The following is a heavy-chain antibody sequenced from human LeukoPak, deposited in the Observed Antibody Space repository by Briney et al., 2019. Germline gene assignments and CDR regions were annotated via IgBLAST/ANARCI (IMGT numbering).Heavy chain of an antibody. CDR1: GFNLNSHA. J-gene: IGHJ4*02. CDR2: IRHDETNS. V-gene: IGHV3-30*02. Sequence: PGGSLRLSCAVSGFNLNSHAMHWVRQAPGKGLEWVAVIRHDETNSFYAGSVQGRFTISRDTSKKLLYLQMNNLRVEETAVYYCAKEYTPSSPLGELDSWGQGTLVTVSS. CDR3: AKEYTPSSPLGELDS. D-gene: IGHD6-6*01.